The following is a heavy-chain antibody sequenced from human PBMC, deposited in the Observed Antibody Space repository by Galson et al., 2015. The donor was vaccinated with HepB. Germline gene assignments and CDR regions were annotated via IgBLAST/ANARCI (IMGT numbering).Heavy chain of an antibody. CDR1: GYTFTSYD. V-gene: IGHV1-8*01. CDR2: MNPNSGNT. Sequence: SVKVSCKASGYTFTSYDINWVRQATGQGLEWMGWMNPNSGNTGYAQKFQGRVTMTRNTSISTAYMELSSLRSEDTAVYYCASGGDYADAFDIWGQGTMVTVSS. D-gene: IGHD2-2*01. CDR3: ASGGDYADAFDI. J-gene: IGHJ3*02.